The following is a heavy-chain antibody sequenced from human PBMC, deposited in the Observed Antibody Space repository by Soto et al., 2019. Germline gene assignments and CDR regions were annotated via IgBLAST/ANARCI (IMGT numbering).Heavy chain of an antibody. CDR3: ARGVTANYMGGDAFVI. CDR2: IMPVFGTP. V-gene: IGHV1-69*01. CDR1: GGSFSSYM. Sequence: QVLLVQSGAEVKKPGSSVKVSCQAAGGSFSSYMVSWVRQAPGQGLDYMGGIMPVFGTPTYTEKFQGRVTITADESTGTAYLELTSLKSDDTAVYYCARGVTANYMGGDAFVIWGQGTLVAVSS. J-gene: IGHJ3*02. D-gene: IGHD4-4*01.